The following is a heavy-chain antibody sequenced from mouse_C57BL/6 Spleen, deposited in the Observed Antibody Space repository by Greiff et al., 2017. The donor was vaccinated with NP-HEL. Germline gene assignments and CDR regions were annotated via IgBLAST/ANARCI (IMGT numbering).Heavy chain of an antibody. CDR2: IYPGDGDT. Sequence: VKLQESGAELVKPGASVKISCKASGYAFSSYWMNWVKQRPGKGLEWIGQIYPGDGDTNYNGKFKGKATLTADKSSSTAYMQLSSLTSEDSAVYFCARGGYYGSSYVDYWGQGTTLTVSS. CDR1: GYAFSSYW. J-gene: IGHJ2*01. CDR3: ARGGYYGSSYVDY. D-gene: IGHD1-1*01. V-gene: IGHV1-80*01.